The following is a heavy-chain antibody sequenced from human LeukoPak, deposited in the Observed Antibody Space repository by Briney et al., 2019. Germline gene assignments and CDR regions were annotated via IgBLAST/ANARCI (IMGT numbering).Heavy chain of an antibody. V-gene: IGHV1-2*02. Sequence: ASVKVSCKASGYTFTDYYMHWVRQAPGQGLEWMGWINPNSGGTNYAQKFQGRVTMTRDTSISTAYMELSRLRSDDTAVYYCAREPTATYYFDYWGQGTLVTVSS. CDR2: INPNSGGT. J-gene: IGHJ4*02. CDR1: GYTFTDYY. CDR3: AREPTATYYFDY. D-gene: IGHD2-21*02.